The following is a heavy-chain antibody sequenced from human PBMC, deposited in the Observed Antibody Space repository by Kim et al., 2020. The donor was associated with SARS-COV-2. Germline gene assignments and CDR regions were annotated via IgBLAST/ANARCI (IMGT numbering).Heavy chain of an antibody. D-gene: IGHD2-21*01. V-gene: IGHV3-23*01. Sequence: GGSLRLSCEVSGFAFYSYAMTWVRQAPGKGLEWVSVIGGSGNDRNYADSVKGRFTISRDNSKNTLFLQMENLSAADTAVYYCAKEATIPGTGVYWGQGTVVTVSS. CDR3: AKEATIPGTGVY. J-gene: IGHJ4*02. CDR2: IGGSGNDR. CDR1: GFAFYSYA.